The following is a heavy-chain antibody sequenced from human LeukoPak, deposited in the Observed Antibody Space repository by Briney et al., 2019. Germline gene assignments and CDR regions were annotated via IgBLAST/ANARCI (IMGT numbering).Heavy chain of an antibody. CDR2: IIPIFGTA. CDR1: GGTFSSYA. D-gene: IGHD3-10*01. J-gene: IGHJ5*02. V-gene: IGHV1-69*13. Sequence: GASVKVSCKASGGTFSSYAISWVRQAPGQGLEWMGGIIPIFGTANYAQKFQGRVTITADESTSTAYMGLSSLRSEDTAVYYCAREWHGSGSYYIDWFDPWGQGTLVTVSS. CDR3: AREWHGSGSYYIDWFDP.